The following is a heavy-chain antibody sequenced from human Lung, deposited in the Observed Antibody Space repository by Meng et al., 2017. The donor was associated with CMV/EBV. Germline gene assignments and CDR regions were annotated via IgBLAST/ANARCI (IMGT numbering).Heavy chain of an antibody. J-gene: IGHJ4*02. CDR2: ISYDGSNK. D-gene: IGHD3-3*01. CDR3: ARDLERGRFLEWLSSFDS. CDR1: GFTFSSYA. V-gene: IGHV3-30-3*01. Sequence: GESLKISCEVSGFTFSSYAMHWVRQAPGKGLEWVAVISYDGSNKYYADSVKGRFTISRDNSKNTLYLQMNSLRAEDTAVYYCARDLERGRFLEWLSSFDSWRQRXLVTVSS.